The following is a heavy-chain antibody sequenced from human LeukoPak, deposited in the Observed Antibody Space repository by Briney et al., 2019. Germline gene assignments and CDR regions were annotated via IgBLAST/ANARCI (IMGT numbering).Heavy chain of an antibody. CDR2: ISGSGSVI. CDR3: ARELKTASGTWWFDA. Sequence: PGGSLRLSCAASGLTLSNYAMNWVRQAPGKGLEWVAYISGSGSVIYYADSVRGRFTISRDNAKDSLYLQMNSLRAEDTAVYYCARELKTASGTWWFDAWGQGTLVTVSS. V-gene: IGHV3-48*03. D-gene: IGHD6-13*01. CDR1: GLTLSNYA. J-gene: IGHJ5*02.